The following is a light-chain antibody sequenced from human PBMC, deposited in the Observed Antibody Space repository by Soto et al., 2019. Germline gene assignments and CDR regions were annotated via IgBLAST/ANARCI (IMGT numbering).Light chain of an antibody. CDR2: EVG. CDR3: NSYTTTTTLFV. J-gene: IGLJ1*01. V-gene: IGLV2-14*01. Sequence: QSALSQPAAVSGSPGQSITISCVGTSTDIGSYNYVSWYQQFPGRAPKLILYEVGNRPSGISTRFSGSKSGNTASLTISGLQAEDEADYYCNSYTTTTTLFVFGTGTKLTVL. CDR1: STDIGSYNY.